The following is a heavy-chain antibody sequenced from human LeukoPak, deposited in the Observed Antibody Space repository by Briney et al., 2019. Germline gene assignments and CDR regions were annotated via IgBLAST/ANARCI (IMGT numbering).Heavy chain of an antibody. CDR1: GGSISSYY. D-gene: IGHD3-9*01. V-gene: IGHV4-59*01. J-gene: IGHJ4*02. Sequence: SETLSLTCTVSGGSISSYYWSWIRQPPGKGLEWIGYIYYSGSTNYNPSLKSRVTISVDTSKNQFSLKLSSVTAADTAVYYCARATYFDWLSPNDYYLDYWGQGTLVTVSS. CDR3: ARATYFDWLSPNDYYLDY. CDR2: IYYSGST.